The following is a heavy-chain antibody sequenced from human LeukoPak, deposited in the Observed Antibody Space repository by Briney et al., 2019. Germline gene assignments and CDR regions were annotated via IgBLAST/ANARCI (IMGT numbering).Heavy chain of an antibody. CDR1: GFTFSIYS. Sequence: GGSLRLSCAASGFTFSIYSMNWVRQAPGKGLEWVSSISSSSSYIYYADSVKGRFTISRDNAKNSLYLQMNSLRAEDTAVYYCARVSYVRGVLAKEFDYWGQGTLVTVSS. CDR2: ISSSSSYI. J-gene: IGHJ4*02. D-gene: IGHD3-10*02. V-gene: IGHV3-21*01. CDR3: ARVSYVRGVLAKEFDY.